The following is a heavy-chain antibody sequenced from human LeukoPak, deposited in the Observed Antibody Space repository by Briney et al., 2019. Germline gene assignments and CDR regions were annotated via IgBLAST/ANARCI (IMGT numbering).Heavy chain of an antibody. CDR3: ARANSYNWFDP. J-gene: IGHJ5*02. D-gene: IGHD5-18*01. Sequence: ASVKVSCKASGYTFTSYAMHWVRQAPGQGLEWMGSINPNTGGTNYVQNFQGRVTMTRDTSINTAYMELSRLTSDDTAIYYCARANSYNWFDPWGQGTLVTVSS. V-gene: IGHV1-2*02. CDR2: INPNTGGT. CDR1: GYTFTSYA.